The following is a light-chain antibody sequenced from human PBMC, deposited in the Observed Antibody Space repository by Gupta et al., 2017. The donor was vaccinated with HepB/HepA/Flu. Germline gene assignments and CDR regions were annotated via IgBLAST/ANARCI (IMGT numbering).Light chain of an antibody. V-gene: IGKV3-20*01. CDR2: GAS. Sequence: PGDRATLSCRASASICGSYLAWYQQKPGQGPRLLIYGASTRATGIPARFSGSGSGTDFTLTISGLEPEDFAVYYCQQYGSSRGLTFGGGTKVEIK. CDR1: ASICGSY. CDR3: QQYGSSRGLT. J-gene: IGKJ4*01.